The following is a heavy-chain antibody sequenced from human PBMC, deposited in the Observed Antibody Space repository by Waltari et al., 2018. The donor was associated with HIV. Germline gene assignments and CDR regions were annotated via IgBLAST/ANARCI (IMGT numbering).Heavy chain of an antibody. Sequence: QLQLQESGPGLVKPSETLSLTCTVSGGFNSNGTYYWGWIRQPPGKGLEWIASIYYSATTYHNPSFQSRVTISVDTPKSQFSLNLRSVTAADTAVYYCARHTKLATIIYWGQGALVTVSS. D-gene: IGHD5-12*01. J-gene: IGHJ4*02. CDR1: GGFNSNGTYY. CDR2: IYYSATT. V-gene: IGHV4-39*01. CDR3: ARHTKLATIIY.